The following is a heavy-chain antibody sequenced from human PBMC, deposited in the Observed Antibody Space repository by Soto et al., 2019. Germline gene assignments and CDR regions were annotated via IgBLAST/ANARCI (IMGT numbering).Heavy chain of an antibody. J-gene: IGHJ6*02. CDR3: ARDPFWSGFHGMDV. Sequence: QVQLVESGGGLVKPGGSLRLSCAASGFTFSDYYMNWIRQAPGKGLEWVSHISSTGGTIYYADSVKGRFAISRDNAKNSLFLQMNSLRAEDTAVYYWARDPFWSGFHGMDVWGPGTTVTVSS. CDR2: ISSTGGTI. D-gene: IGHD3-3*01. CDR1: GFTFSDYY. V-gene: IGHV3-11*01.